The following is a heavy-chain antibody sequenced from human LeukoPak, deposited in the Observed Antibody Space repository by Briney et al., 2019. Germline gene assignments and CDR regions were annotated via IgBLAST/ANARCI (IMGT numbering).Heavy chain of an antibody. D-gene: IGHD5-12*01. CDR1: GYTFTSYA. Sequence: GASVKVSCKASGYTFTSYAISWVRQAPGQGLEWMGGIIPIFGTANYAQKFQGRVTITADKSTSTAYMELSSLRSEDTAVYYCARGVERGYSGYDRFDYWGQGTLVTVSS. CDR2: IIPIFGTA. J-gene: IGHJ4*02. CDR3: ARGVERGYSGYDRFDY. V-gene: IGHV1-69*06.